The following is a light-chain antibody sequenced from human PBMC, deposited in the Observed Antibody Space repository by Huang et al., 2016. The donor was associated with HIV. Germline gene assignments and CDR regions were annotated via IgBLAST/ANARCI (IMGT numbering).Light chain of an antibody. V-gene: IGKV3-11*01. Sequence: EIVLTQSPATLSLSPGDRSTLSCRASQSISNYLALYQQKPGQAPRLLSYDSSNRATGSPARFSGSGSGTDFTLTISSLESEDFAVYYCQQRSRTFGGGTKVEIK. J-gene: IGKJ4*01. CDR1: QSISNY. CDR2: DSS. CDR3: QQRSRT.